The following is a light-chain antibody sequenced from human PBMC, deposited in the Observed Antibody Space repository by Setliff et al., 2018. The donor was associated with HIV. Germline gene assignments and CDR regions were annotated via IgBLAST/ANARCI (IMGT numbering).Light chain of an antibody. J-gene: IGLJ2*01. CDR2: EVS. V-gene: IGLV2-14*02. CDR3: SSYTRSNSLSVI. CDR1: SNDVGRYDL. Sequence: QSALTQPASVSGSPGQSITISCTGTSNDVGRYDLVSWYQQHPGKAPKLMIYEVSNRPSGVSYRFSGSKSGNTASLTISGLQAEDEADYYCSSYTRSNSLSVIFGGGTKVTVL.